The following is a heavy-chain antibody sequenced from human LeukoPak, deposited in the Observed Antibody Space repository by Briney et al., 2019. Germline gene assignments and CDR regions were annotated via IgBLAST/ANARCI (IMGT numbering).Heavy chain of an antibody. CDR3: AREVPRGYSYGPFDY. V-gene: IGHV3-30-3*01. D-gene: IGHD5-18*01. CDR2: ISYDGSNK. CDR1: GFTFSSYA. J-gene: IGHJ4*02. Sequence: PGGSLRLSCAASGFTFSSYAMHWVRQAPGKGLEWVAVISYDGSNKYYADSVKGRFTISRDNSKNTLYLQMNSLRAEDTAVYYCAREVPRGYSYGPFDYWGQGTLVTVSS.